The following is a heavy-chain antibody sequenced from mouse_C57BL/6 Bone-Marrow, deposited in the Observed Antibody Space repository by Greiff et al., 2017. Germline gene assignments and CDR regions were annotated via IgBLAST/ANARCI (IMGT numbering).Heavy chain of an antibody. J-gene: IGHJ2*01. CDR1: GYTFTSYW. CDR2: IDPSDSYT. Sequence: QVQLQQPGAELVMPGASVKLSCKASGYTFTSYWMHWVKQRPGQGLEWIGEIDPSDSYTNYNQKFKGKATLTVDKSSSTAYMQLSSLTSEDSAVYYCAIEGITTVVATDYWGQGTTLTVSS. D-gene: IGHD1-1*01. V-gene: IGHV1-69*01. CDR3: AIEGITTVVATDY.